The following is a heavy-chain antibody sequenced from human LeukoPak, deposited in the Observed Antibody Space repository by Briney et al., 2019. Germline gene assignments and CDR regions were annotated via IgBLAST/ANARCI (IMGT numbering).Heavy chain of an antibody. CDR2: ISWNSGSI. J-gene: IGHJ4*02. Sequence: GGSLRLSCAASGFTFDDYAMHWVRQAPGKGLEWVSGISWNSGSIGYADSVKGRFTISRDNAKKSLYLQMNSPRAEDTALYYCAKGGRYVREFIDYWGQGTLVTVSS. V-gene: IGHV3-9*01. CDR1: GFTFDDYA. CDR3: AKGGRYVREFIDY. D-gene: IGHD3-16*01.